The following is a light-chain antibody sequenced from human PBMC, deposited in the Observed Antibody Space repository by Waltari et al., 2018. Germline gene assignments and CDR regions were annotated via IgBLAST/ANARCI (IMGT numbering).Light chain of an antibody. CDR2: DVN. CDR3: SSYSTSGTWV. Sequence: QSALTQPASVSGSPGQSITISCTGTSNDVGGYNYVPWCQQHPGKAPKLMIYDVNNRPSGVSNRFSGSKSGNTASLTISGLQTEDEADYYCSSYSTSGTWVFGGGTKLAVL. CDR1: SNDVGGYNY. J-gene: IGLJ3*02. V-gene: IGLV2-14*03.